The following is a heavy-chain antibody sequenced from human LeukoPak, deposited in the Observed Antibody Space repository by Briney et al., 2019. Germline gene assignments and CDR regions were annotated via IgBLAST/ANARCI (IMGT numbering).Heavy chain of an antibody. V-gene: IGHV1-2*02. CDR3: ARGAARMVEVATIISFEY. CDR2: INPNSGGT. J-gene: IGHJ4*02. CDR1: GYTFTGYY. D-gene: IGHD5-24*01. Sequence: ASVKVSCKASGYTFTGYYMHWVRQAPGQGLEWMGWINPNSGGTNYAQKFLGRVTMTRDTSITTAYMELSRLRSDDTAVYYCARGAARMVEVATIISFEYWGQGTLVTVSS.